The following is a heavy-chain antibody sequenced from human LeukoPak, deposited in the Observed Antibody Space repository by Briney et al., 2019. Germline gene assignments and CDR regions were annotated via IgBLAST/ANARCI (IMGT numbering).Heavy chain of an antibody. CDR2: IRQDGFEK. Sequence: PGGSLRLSCAASGFTFSNSWMTWVRQAPGKGLEWVANIRQDGFEKHYVGSVKGRFTISRDNAKNSLYLQMHNLRVEDTAVYYCVSLLRYCSSTTCTISRTDGDDYWGQGTLVTASS. J-gene: IGHJ4*02. D-gene: IGHD2-2*01. CDR1: GFTFSNSW. V-gene: IGHV3-7*01. CDR3: VSLLRYCSSTTCTISRTDGDDY.